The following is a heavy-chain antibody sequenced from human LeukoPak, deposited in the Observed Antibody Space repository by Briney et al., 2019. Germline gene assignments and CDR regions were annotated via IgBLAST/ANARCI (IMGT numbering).Heavy chain of an antibody. CDR1: GFTFSSYW. D-gene: IGHD3-10*01. Sequence: GGSLRLSCAASGFTFSSYWMSWVRQAPGKGLEWVANIKQDGSEKYYVDSVKGRFTISRDNAKNSLYLQMNSLRAEDTAVYYCARDPGLLWFGELWSPWGQGTLVTVSS. CDR3: ARDPGLLWFGELWSP. V-gene: IGHV3-7*01. J-gene: IGHJ5*02. CDR2: IKQDGSEK.